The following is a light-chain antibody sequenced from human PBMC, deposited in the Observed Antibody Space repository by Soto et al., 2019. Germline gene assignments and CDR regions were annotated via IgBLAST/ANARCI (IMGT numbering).Light chain of an antibody. CDR3: QKYNSALT. CDR2: AAS. CDR1: QGISNY. V-gene: IGKV1-27*01. J-gene: IGKJ4*01. Sequence: DIQMTQSPSSLSASVGDRVTITCRASQGISNYLAWCQQKPGKVPKLLIYAASTLQSGVPSRFSGSGSGTDFTLTISSLQPEDVATYYCQKYNSALTFGGGTKVEIK.